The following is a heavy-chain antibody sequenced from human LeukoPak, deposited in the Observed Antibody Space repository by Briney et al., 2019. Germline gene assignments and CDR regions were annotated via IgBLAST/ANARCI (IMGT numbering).Heavy chain of an antibody. D-gene: IGHD5/OR15-5a*01. V-gene: IGHV3-48*03. CDR1: GFTFISYE. J-gene: IGHJ4*02. CDR3: ARRSTYFDY. CDR2: ISSSGNNI. Sequence: GGSLRLSCAASGFTFISYEMNWVRQAPGKGLEWVSYISSSGNNIYHADSVKGRFTISRDNAKNSLYLQMNSLRAEDTAVYYCARRSTYFDYWGQGVFVTVSS.